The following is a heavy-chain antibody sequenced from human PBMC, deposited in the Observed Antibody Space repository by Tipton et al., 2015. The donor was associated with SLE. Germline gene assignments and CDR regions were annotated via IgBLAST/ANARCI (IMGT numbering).Heavy chain of an antibody. CDR2: IYYSGST. Sequence: TLSLTCTVSGGSISSYYWSWIRQPPGKGLEWIGSIYYSGSTYYNPSLKSRVTISVDTSKNQFSLKLSSVTAADTAVYYCARRGTPNGGNVDAFDIWGQGTMVTASS. D-gene: IGHD4-23*01. CDR1: GGSISSYY. V-gene: IGHV4-59*05. CDR3: ARRGTPNGGNVDAFDI. J-gene: IGHJ3*02.